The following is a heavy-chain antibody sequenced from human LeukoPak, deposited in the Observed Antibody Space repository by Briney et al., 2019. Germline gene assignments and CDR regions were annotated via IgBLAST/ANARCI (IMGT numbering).Heavy chain of an antibody. CDR3: ARDPYSGKYGHYYYYYMDA. CDR2: IYYSGST. J-gene: IGHJ6*03. D-gene: IGHD1-26*01. Sequence: SETLSLTCTVSGASISSNSYLWGWIRQPPGKGLEWIGSIYYSGSTYYNPSLKSPVTISVDTSKNQFSLKLSSVTAADTGVYYCARDPYSGKYGHYYYYYMDAWGKGTTVTISS. CDR1: GASISSNSYL. V-gene: IGHV4-39*07.